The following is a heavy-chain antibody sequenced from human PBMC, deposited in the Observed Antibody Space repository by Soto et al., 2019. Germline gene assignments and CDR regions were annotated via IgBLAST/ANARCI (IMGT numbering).Heavy chain of an antibody. CDR1: GFALTDNY. CDR2: SSSSGAYV. J-gene: IGHJ6*02. CDR3: ARSSGRRQVGRYDYGLDV. V-gene: IGHV3-11*06. D-gene: IGHD2-15*01. Sequence: QVQLVEPGGGLVEPGGSLRLSCTGSGFALTDNYMTWIRQSPGRGLEWVSYSSSSGAYVNYADSVKGRFTIPRDNAYNSLYLQMESLRAENTAVYFCARSSGRRQVGRYDYGLDVWGQGTTVTVSS.